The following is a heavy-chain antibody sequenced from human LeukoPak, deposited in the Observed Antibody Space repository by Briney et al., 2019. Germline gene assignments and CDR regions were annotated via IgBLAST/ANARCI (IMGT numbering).Heavy chain of an antibody. D-gene: IGHD3-10*01. V-gene: IGHV1-18*01. CDR3: ARGPLVRGVILKPPDY. CDR2: ISAYNGNT. CDR1: GYTFTSYG. J-gene: IGHJ4*02. Sequence: ASVKVSCKASGYTFTSYGISWVRQAPGQGLEWMGWISAYNGNTNYAQKLQGRVTITTDTSTSTAYMELRSLRSDDTAVYYCARGPLVRGVILKPPDYWGQGTLVTVSS.